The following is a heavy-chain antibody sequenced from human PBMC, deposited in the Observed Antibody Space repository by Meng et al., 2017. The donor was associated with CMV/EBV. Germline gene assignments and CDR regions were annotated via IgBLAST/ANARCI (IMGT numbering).Heavy chain of an antibody. J-gene: IGHJ6*02. V-gene: IGHV2-70D*14. D-gene: IGHD6-6*01. CDR1: GFSLSTSGVR. CDR2: IDWDDEK. CDR3: ARTTIALRRYYYYGLDV. Sequence: SGPTLVKPTQTLTLTCTLSGFSLSTSGVRVSWIRQPPGKALEWLARIDWDDEKFYSTSLRTRLTVSKDTSKNQVVLTLTNVDPVDTATYYCARTTIALRRYYYYGLDVWDQGTTVTVSS.